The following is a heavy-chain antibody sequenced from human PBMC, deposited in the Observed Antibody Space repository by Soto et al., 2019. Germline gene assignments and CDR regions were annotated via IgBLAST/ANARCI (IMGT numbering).Heavy chain of an antibody. CDR1: GGSISSSSYY. V-gene: IGHV4-39*01. Sequence: QLQLQESGPGLVKPSETLSLTCTVSGGSISSSSYYWGWIRQPPGKGLEWIGSIYYSGSTYYNPSLKSRVTISVDTSKNQFSLKLSSVTAADTAVYYCARHDSSSVFNGWGYWGQGTLVTVSS. CDR3: ARHDSSSVFNGWGY. CDR2: IYYSGST. D-gene: IGHD6-6*01. J-gene: IGHJ4*02.